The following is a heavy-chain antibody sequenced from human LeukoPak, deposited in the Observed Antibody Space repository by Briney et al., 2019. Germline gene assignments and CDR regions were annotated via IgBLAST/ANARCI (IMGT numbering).Heavy chain of an antibody. Sequence: GGSLRLSCAAPGFTFSSYEMNWVRQAPGKGLEWVSYISSSGSTIYYADSVKGRFTISRDNAENSLYLQMNSLRAEDTAVYYCATIAVAGTRFDYWGQGTLVTVSS. CDR3: ATIAVAGTRFDY. CDR1: GFTFSSYE. J-gene: IGHJ4*02. D-gene: IGHD6-19*01. V-gene: IGHV3-48*03. CDR2: ISSSGSTI.